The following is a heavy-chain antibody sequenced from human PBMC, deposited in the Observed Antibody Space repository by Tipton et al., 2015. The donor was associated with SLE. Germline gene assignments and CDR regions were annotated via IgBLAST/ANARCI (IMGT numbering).Heavy chain of an antibody. D-gene: IGHD2-15*01. V-gene: IGHV4-34*01. CDR3: ARGVGGYFDY. J-gene: IGHJ4*02. Sequence: LRLSCAASGFTFSNAWMSWVRQAPGKGLEWIGEINHSGSTNYNPSLKSRVTISVDTSKNQFSLKLSSVTAADTAVYYCARGVGGYFDYWGQGTLVTVSS. CDR2: INHSGST. CDR1: GFTFSNAW.